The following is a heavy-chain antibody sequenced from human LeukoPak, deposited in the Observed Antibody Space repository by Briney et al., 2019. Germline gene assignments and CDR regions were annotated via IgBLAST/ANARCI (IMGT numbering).Heavy chain of an antibody. Sequence: SETLSLTSAVSGYSISSGYYWGWIRQPPGKGLEWIGSIYHSGSTYYNPSLKSRVTISVDTSKNQFSLKLSSVTAADTAVYYCASNIVVVPAAIRGDWFDPWGQGTLVTVSS. CDR1: GYSISSGYY. V-gene: IGHV4-38-2*01. J-gene: IGHJ5*02. CDR3: ASNIVVVPAAIRGDWFDP. D-gene: IGHD2-2*01. CDR2: IYHSGST.